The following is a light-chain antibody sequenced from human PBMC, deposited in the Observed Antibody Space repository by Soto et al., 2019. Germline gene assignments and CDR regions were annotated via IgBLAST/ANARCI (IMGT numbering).Light chain of an antibody. J-gene: IGKJ1*01. CDR1: QTISNL. Sequence: DIQMTQSPSTLSASVGVRVTITCRASQTISNLLALYQQRPGKAPNLLIYTASSLESGVPSRFSGSGSGTEFTLTISSLQPDYFATYFFQHYSTYLWTFGQGTLVEVK. V-gene: IGKV1-5*03. CDR3: QHYSTYLWT. CDR2: TAS.